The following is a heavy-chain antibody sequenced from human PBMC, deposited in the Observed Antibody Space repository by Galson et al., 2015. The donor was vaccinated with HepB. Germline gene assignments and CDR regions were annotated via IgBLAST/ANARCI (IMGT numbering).Heavy chain of an antibody. CDR2: ISWNSGSI. Sequence: SLRLSCAASGFTFDDYAMHWVRQAPGKGLEWVSGISWNSGSIGYADSVKSRFTISRDNAKNSLYLQMNSLRAEATALYYCALSTVTTSEVDYWGQGTLVTVSS. J-gene: IGHJ4*02. CDR1: GFTFDDYA. V-gene: IGHV3-9*01. CDR3: ALSTVTTSEVDY. D-gene: IGHD4-11*01.